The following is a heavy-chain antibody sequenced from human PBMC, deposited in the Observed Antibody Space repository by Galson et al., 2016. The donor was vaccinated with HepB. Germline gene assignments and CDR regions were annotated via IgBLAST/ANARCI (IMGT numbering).Heavy chain of an antibody. CDR3: ARDSGRFYDDY. V-gene: IGHV3-7*01. CDR1: GFTFSNYW. CDR2: IKQDESEK. D-gene: IGHD1-26*01. J-gene: IGHJ4*02. Sequence: SLRLSCAASGFTFSNYWMSWVRQAPGKGLEWVANIKQDESEKYYGDSVKGRFTITRDNAKNSLYLQMNSLRAEDTAIYCCARDSGRFYDDYWGQGILVTVSS.